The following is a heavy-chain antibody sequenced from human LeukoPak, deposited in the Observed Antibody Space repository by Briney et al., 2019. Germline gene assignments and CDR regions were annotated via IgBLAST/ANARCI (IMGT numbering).Heavy chain of an antibody. Sequence: GGSLRLSCAASGFTFSSYGMHWVRQAPGKGLEWVAVIWYDGSNKYYADSVKGRFTISRDNSKNTLYLQMNSLRAEDTAAYYCARDRVDFWSGYLFGGQGTLVTVSS. CDR1: GFTFSSYG. CDR2: IWYDGSNK. J-gene: IGHJ4*02. D-gene: IGHD3-3*01. V-gene: IGHV3-33*01. CDR3: ARDRVDFWSGYLF.